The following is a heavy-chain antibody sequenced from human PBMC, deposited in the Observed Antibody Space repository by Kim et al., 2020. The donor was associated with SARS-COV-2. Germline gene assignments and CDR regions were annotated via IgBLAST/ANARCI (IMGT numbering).Heavy chain of an antibody. Sequence: GGSLRLSCAASGFTFSSYWMHWVRQAPGKGLVWVSRINSDGSSTSYADSVKGRFTISRDNAKNTLYLQMNSLRAEDTAVYYCARVGAVAACCDYWGQGTLVTVSS. CDR1: GFTFSSYW. D-gene: IGHD6-19*01. CDR3: ARVGAVAACCDY. J-gene: IGHJ4*02. CDR2: INSDGSST. V-gene: IGHV3-74*01.